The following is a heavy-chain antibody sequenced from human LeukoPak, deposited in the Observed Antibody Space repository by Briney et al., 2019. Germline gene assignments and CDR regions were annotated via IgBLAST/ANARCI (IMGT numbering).Heavy chain of an antibody. CDR1: GFTFSTYT. Sequence: PGGSLRLSCAAPGFTFSTYTMNWVRAAPGKGLEWVAPISSSSRYIFYTDSVRGRYTSSRDNAKNSLYLQMNSLRAEDTAVYYCAGGIAVAGPGYFQHWGQGTLVTVSS. CDR3: AGGIAVAGPGYFQH. J-gene: IGHJ1*01. D-gene: IGHD6-19*01. CDR2: ISSSSRYI. V-gene: IGHV3-21*01.